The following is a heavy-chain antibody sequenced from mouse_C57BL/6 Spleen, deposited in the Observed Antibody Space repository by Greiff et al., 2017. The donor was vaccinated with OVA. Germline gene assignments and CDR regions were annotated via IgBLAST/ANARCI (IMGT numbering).Heavy chain of an antibody. V-gene: IGHV1-55*01. CDR1: GYTFTSYW. J-gene: IGHJ2*01. D-gene: IGHD2-4*01. Sequence: VQLQQPGAELVKPGASVKMSCKASGYTFTSYWITWVKQRPGQGLEWIGDIYPGSGSTNYNEKFKSKATLTVDTSSSTAYMQLSSLTSEDSAVYYCARSGYDYDGRGYFDYWGQGTTLTVSS. CDR3: ARSGYDYDGRGYFDY. CDR2: IYPGSGST.